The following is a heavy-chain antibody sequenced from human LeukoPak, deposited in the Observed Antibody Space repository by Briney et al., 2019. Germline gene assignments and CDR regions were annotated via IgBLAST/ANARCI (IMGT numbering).Heavy chain of an antibody. CDR3: ASSGWSSSQYYFDY. Sequence: SETLSLTCNVSGESIGSGDHYWSWIRQPPGKGLEWIGYIYYSGSTYYNPSLKSRVTISVDTSKNQFSLKLSSVTAADTAVYYCASSGWSSSQYYFDYWGQGTLVTVSS. CDR2: IYYSGST. V-gene: IGHV4-30-4*01. CDR1: GESIGSGDHY. D-gene: IGHD6-19*01. J-gene: IGHJ4*02.